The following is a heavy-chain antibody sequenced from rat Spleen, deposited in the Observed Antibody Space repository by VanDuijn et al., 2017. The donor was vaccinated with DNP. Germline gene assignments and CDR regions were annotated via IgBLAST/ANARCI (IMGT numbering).Heavy chain of an antibody. V-gene: IGHV5-25*01. J-gene: IGHJ2*01. Sequence: EVLLVESDGGLVQPGRSLKLSCAVSGFTFSDYYMAWVRQAPTKGLEWVASITNSGGSTYYRDSVQGRFTISRDNAKSTLYLQMDSLRSEDTATYYCAILPITTVADYWGQGVMVTVSS. D-gene: IGHD1-1*01. CDR2: ITNSGGST. CDR3: AILPITTVADY. CDR1: GFTFSDYY.